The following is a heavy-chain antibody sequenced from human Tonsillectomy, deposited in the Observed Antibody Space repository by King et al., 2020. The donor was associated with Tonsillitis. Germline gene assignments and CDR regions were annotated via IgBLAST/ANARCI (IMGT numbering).Heavy chain of an antibody. V-gene: IGHV3-11*01. J-gene: IGHJ4*02. D-gene: IGHD4-17*01. CDR2: ISISSVVR. CDR1: GFTFSDYY. Sequence: VQLVESGGGLVKPGGSLRLSCVASGFTFSDYYMRWIRQAPGKGLEWDSYISISSVVRYYADSLKGRFTISRDNAKNSLYLQMNSLRAEDTAVYYCAREGDYPLDYWGQGTLVTVSS. CDR3: AREGDYPLDY.